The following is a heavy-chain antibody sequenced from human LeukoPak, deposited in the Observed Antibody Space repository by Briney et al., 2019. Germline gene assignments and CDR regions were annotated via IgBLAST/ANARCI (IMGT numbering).Heavy chain of an antibody. CDR1: GGTFSSYA. CDR2: IIPIFGTA. CDR3: ARGGGVDTAMVGFDY. J-gene: IGHJ4*02. V-gene: IGHV1-69*05. Sequence: ASVKVSCKASGGTFSSYAISWVRQAPGQGLEWMGGIIPIFGTANYAQKFQGRVTITTDESTSTAYMELSSLRSDDTAVYYCARGGGVDTAMVGFDYWGQGTLVTVSS. D-gene: IGHD5-18*01.